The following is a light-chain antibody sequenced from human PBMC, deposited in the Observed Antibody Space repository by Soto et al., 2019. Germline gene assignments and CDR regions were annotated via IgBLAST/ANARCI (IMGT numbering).Light chain of an antibody. J-gene: IGKJ4*01. CDR3: QQYSNWPPVLP. CDR1: QSVSSD. V-gene: IGKV3-15*01. Sequence: EIVLKQSPATLSLSPGDRATLSCRASQSVSSDLAWYQQKPGQAPRLLIFGASTRATDIPDRFSGSGYGTEFTLTISSLQSEDFAVYYCQQYSNWPPVLPFGGGSNVDIK. CDR2: GAS.